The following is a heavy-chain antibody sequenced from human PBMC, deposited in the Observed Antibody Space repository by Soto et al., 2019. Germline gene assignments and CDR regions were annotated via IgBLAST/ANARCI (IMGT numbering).Heavy chain of an antibody. CDR1: GGTFSSYA. CDR3: ARHISNFRYYYYAMDV. V-gene: IGHV1-69*13. D-gene: IGHD4-4*01. J-gene: IGHJ6*02. CDR2: IIPIFGTA. Sequence: SVKVSCKASGGTFSSYAISWVRQAPGQGLEWMGGIIPIFGTANYAQKFQGRVTITADESTSTAYMELSSLRSEDTAMYYCARHISNFRYYYYAMDVWGQGTTVTVSS.